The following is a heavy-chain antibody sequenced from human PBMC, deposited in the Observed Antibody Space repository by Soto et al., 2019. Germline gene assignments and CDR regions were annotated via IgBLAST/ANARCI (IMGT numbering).Heavy chain of an antibody. CDR2: ISWNSGSI. Sequence: GGSLRLSCAASGFTFDDYAMHWVRQAPGKGLEWVSGISWNSGSIGYADSVKGRFTISRDNDKNSLYLQMNSLRAEDTALYYCAKDLSGWYFDYFDYWGQGTLVTVSS. D-gene: IGHD6-19*01. V-gene: IGHV3-9*01. CDR1: GFTFDDYA. CDR3: AKDLSGWYFDYFDY. J-gene: IGHJ4*02.